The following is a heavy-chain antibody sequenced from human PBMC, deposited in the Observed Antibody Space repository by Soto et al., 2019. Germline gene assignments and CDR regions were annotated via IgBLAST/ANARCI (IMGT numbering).Heavy chain of an antibody. CDR1: GYTFTSYG. CDR2: ISAYNGNT. V-gene: IGHV1-18*01. Sequence: ASVKVSCKASGYTFTSYGISWVRQAPGQGLEWMGWISAYNGNTNYAQKLQGRATMTTDTSTSTAYMELRSLRSDDTAVYYCARVGYSGYDYAWWVSYWGQGTLVTVSS. D-gene: IGHD5-12*01. J-gene: IGHJ4*02. CDR3: ARVGYSGYDYAWWVSY.